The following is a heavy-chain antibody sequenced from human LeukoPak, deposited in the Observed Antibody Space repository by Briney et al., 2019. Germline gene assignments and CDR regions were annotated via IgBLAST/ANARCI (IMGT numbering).Heavy chain of an antibody. D-gene: IGHD6-25*01. CDR2: IYYSGST. CDR3: ARVNSRLAYFDY. CDR1: GYSISSGYY. J-gene: IGHJ4*02. V-gene: IGHV4-38-2*02. Sequence: SETLSLTCTVSGYSISSGYYWGWIRQPPGKGLEWIGSIYYSGSTYYNPSLKSRLTISLDTSKNQFSLKLRSVTAADTAVYYCARVNSRLAYFDYWGQGTLVTVSS.